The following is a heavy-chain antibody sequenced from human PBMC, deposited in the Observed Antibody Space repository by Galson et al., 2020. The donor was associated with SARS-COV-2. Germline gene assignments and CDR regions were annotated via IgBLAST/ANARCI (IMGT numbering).Heavy chain of an antibody. Sequence: GESLKISCAASGFTFSSYGMHWVRQAPGTGLEWVAVISYDGSNKYYADSVKGRFTISRDNSKNTLYLQMNSLRAEDTAVYYCARDRSSWYLDYWGQGTLVTVSS. V-gene: IGHV3-30*03. CDR3: ARDRSSWYLDY. CDR2: ISYDGSNK. J-gene: IGHJ4*02. CDR1: GFTFSSYG. D-gene: IGHD6-13*01.